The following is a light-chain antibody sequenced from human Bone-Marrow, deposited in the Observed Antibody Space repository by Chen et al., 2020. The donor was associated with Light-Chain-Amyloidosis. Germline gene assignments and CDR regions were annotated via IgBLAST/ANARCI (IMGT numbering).Light chain of an antibody. CDR1: NIGSTS. V-gene: IGLV3-21*02. Sequence: SYVLTQPSSVSVAPGQTATIACGGNNIGSTSVHWYQQPPGQAPLLVVYDDSDRPSGIPERLSGSNSGNTATLTISRVEAGDEAGYYCQVWDRSSDRPVFGGGTKLTVL. J-gene: IGLJ3*02. CDR2: DDS. CDR3: QVWDRSSDRPV.